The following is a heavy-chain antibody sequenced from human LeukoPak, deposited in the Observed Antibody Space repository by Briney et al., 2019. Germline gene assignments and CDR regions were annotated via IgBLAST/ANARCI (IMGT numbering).Heavy chain of an antibody. CDR3: ARGCSSTSCYGHYMDV. D-gene: IGHD2-2*01. CDR1: GFTFSSYS. CDR2: ISSSSSYI. J-gene: IGHJ6*03. Sequence: GGSLRLSCAAYGFTFSSYSMNWVRQAPGKGLEWVSSISSSSSYIYYADSVKGRFTISRDNAKNSLYVQMKSLRAEDTAVYYCARGCSSTSCYGHYMDVWGKGTTVTVSS. V-gene: IGHV3-21*01.